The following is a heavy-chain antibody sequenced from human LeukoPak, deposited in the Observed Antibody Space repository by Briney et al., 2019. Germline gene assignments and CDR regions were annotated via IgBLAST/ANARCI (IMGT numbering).Heavy chain of an antibody. CDR3: ARGGSMGYSYGNFDY. CDR2: ISYDGSNK. V-gene: IGHV3-30-3*01. Sequence: GRSLRLSCAASGFTFSSYAMHWVRQAPGKGLEWVAVISYDGSNKYYADSVKGRFTISRDNSKNTLYLQMNSLRAEDTAVYYCARGGSMGYSYGNFDYWGQGTLVTVSS. J-gene: IGHJ4*02. D-gene: IGHD5-18*01. CDR1: GFTFSSYA.